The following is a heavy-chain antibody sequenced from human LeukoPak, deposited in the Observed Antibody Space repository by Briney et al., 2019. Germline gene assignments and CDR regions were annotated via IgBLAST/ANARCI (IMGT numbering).Heavy chain of an antibody. J-gene: IGHJ5*02. V-gene: IGHV5-51*01. D-gene: IGHD3-3*01. CDR1: GYSFTSYW. CDR2: IYPGDSDT. CDR3: ARSGTINYDFWSGSAYNWFDP. Sequence: GESLKISCKGSGYSFTSYWIGWVRQMPGKGLELMGIIYPGDSDTRYSPSFQGQVTISADKSISTAYLQWSSLKASDTAMYYCARSGTINYDFWSGSAYNWFDPWGQGTLVTVSS.